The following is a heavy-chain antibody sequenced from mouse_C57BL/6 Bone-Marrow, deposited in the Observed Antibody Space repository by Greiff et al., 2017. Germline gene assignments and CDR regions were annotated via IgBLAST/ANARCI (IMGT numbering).Heavy chain of an antibody. CDR1: GYTFTSYG. CDR2: IYPRSGNT. Sequence: QVQLQQSGAELARPGASVKLSCTASGYTFTSYGISWVKQRTGQGLEWIGEIYPRSGNTYYNEKFKGKATLTADKSSSTAYMELRSLTSEDSAVYFCARSVDGYYDAMDYWGQGTSVTVSS. CDR3: ARSVDGYYDAMDY. V-gene: IGHV1-81*01. J-gene: IGHJ4*01. D-gene: IGHD2-3*01.